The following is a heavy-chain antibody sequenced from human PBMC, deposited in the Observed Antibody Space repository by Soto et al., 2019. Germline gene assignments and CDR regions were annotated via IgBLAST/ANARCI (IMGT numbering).Heavy chain of an antibody. CDR2: IYYSGST. V-gene: IGHV4-59*01. CDR3: ARDPYYDILTGYLPPI. CDR1: GGSISSYY. J-gene: IGHJ4*02. Sequence: PSETLSLTCTVSGGSISSYYWSWIRQPPGKGLEWIGYIYYSGSTNYNPSLKSRVTISVDTSKNQFSLKLSSVTAADTAVYYCARDPYYDILTGYLPPIWGQGTLVTAPQ. D-gene: IGHD3-9*01.